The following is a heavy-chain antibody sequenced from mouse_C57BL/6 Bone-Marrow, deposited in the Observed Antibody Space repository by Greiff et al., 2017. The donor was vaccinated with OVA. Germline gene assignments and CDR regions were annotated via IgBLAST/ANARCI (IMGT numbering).Heavy chain of an antibody. CDR2: IYPSDSET. J-gene: IGHJ1*03. CDR1: GYTFTSYW. Sequence: VQLQQPGAELVRPGSSVKLSCKASGYTFTSYWMDWVKQRPGQGLEWIGNIYPSDSETHYNQKFKDKATLTVDKSSSTAYMQLSSLTSEDSAVYYCSLYSNRYFDVWGTGTTVTVSS. CDR3: SLYSNRYFDV. D-gene: IGHD2-5*01. V-gene: IGHV1-61*01.